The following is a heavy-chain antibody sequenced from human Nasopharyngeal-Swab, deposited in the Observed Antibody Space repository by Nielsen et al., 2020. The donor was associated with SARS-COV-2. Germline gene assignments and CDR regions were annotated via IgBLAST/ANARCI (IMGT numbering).Heavy chain of an antibody. CDR3: VREFEATGATYLDY. CDR1: GFTFSSYW. D-gene: IGHD1-26*01. Sequence: GGSLRLSCAASGFTFSSYWMHWVRQAPGKGLAWVSRIDSDGSSTIYADSVKGRFTISRDNAKNTLYLQMSSLRDEDTAVYYCVREFEATGATYLDYWGLGTLVTVSS. J-gene: IGHJ4*02. V-gene: IGHV3-74*01. CDR2: IDSDGSST.